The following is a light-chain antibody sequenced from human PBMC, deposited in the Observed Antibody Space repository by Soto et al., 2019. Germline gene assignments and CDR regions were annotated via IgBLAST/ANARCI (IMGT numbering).Light chain of an antibody. CDR2: AAS. V-gene: IGKV1-12*01. CDR3: QQANSFPLS. J-gene: IGKJ4*01. Sequence: IRMTQSPSSVSASVGDRVTITCRASQGISSWLAWYQQKPGRAPKLLIYAASSLQGEAPSRFTGSGSGTDFTLTITGLQPDDVATYYCQQANSFPLSFGGGTKVDI. CDR1: QGISSW.